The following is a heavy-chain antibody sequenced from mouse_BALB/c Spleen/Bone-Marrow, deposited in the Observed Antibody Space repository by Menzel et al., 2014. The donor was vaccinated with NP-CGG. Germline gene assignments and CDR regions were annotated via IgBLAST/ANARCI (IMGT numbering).Heavy chain of an antibody. V-gene: IGHV1S81*02. CDR2: INPSNGRT. CDR3: ALYYYGSLDY. D-gene: IGHD1-1*01. J-gene: IGHJ2*01. Sequence: VQLQQSGAELVKPGASVKLSCKASGYTFTSYWMHWVKQRPGQGLEWIGEINPSNGRTNYNEKFKSKATLTVDKSSSTAYMQLSSLTSEDSAVDYCALYYYGSLDYWGQGTTLTVSS. CDR1: GYTFTSYW.